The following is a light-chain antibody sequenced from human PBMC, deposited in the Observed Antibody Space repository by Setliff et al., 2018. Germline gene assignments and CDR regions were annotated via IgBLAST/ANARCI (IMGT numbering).Light chain of an antibody. Sequence: QSVLTQPRSVSGSPGQSVTISCSGTSSDAGRYNYVSWYQQHPGKAPKLMIYDVSRRPSGVPDRFSGSKSGNTASLTISGLQVEDEADYYCSSYISSSTFVFGTGTKATVL. CDR1: SSDAGRYNY. CDR2: DVS. J-gene: IGLJ1*01. CDR3: SSYISSSTFV. V-gene: IGLV2-11*01.